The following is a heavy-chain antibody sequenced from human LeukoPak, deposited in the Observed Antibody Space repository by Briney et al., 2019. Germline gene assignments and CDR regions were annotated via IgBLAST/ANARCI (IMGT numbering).Heavy chain of an antibody. Sequence: QPWGSLRLYSAASGFTFSSYTMSWFPTAPGQGLEWGSDISGRGGSTYYAESVKGRFPIYRDNYKNTLYLQMNSLRAEDTAVYYCAKVPVRTMVIWFDPWGQGTLVTVSS. CDR2: ISGRGGST. J-gene: IGHJ5*02. D-gene: IGHD3-10*01. V-gene: IGHV3-23*01. CDR1: GFTFSSYT. CDR3: AKVPVRTMVIWFDP.